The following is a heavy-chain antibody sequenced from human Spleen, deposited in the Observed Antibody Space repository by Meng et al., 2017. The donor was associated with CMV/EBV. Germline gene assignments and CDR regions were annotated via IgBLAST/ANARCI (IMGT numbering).Heavy chain of an antibody. Sequence: SETLSLTCTVSGGSISGYYWGWIRQPPGKGLEWIGSIYYSGSTYYNPSLKSRVTISVDTSKNQFSLKLSSVTAADTAVYYCARSSITIFGVVITSMGEFDYWGQGTLVTVSS. D-gene: IGHD3-3*01. CDR3: ARSSITIFGVVITSMGEFDY. CDR2: IYYSGST. V-gene: IGHV4-39*01. CDR1: GGSISGYY. J-gene: IGHJ4*02.